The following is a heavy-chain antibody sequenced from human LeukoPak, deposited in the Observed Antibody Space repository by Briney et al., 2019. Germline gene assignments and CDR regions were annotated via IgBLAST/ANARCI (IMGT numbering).Heavy chain of an antibody. CDR2: IKQDGNEK. V-gene: IGHV3-7*01. CDR3: ARDRQIAY. CDR1: GFTFSNYW. J-gene: IGHJ4*02. Sequence: QSGGSLRLSCAASGFTFSNYWLTWVRQAPGQGLEWVANIKQDGNEKHYVDSVKGRFTISRDNAKNSLYLQMNSLRAEDAAVYYCARDRQIAYWGQGTLVTVSS.